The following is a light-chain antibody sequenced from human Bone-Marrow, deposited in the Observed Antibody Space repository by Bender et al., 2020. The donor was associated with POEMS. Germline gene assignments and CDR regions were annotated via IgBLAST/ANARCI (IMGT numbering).Light chain of an antibody. CDR2: EGS. CDR1: GDYNL. J-gene: IGLJ3*02. Sequence: QSALAQPASVSGPPGQSVTIPCIDIGDYNLVSWYQHHPGKATKLLIYEGSKRPSGVSNRFSGSRSGNTASLTISGLLAEDEADYYCCSYVGDDTLVFGGGTKLTVL. CDR3: CSYVGDDTLV. V-gene: IGLV2-23*01.